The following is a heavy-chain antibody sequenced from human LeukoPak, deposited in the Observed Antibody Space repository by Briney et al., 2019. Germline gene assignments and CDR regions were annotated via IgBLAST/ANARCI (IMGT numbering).Heavy chain of an antibody. J-gene: IGHJ4*02. CDR2: IKSESVGGAI. Sequence: PGGSLRLSCTASGFTFSNAWMTWVRQAPGKGLEWVGRIKSESVGGAIDCAAPVKGRFTISRDDSKNTLYLQLNSLKTEDTALYYCTTTYHYDSSGYSSYYWGQGTLVTVSS. CDR3: TTTYHYDSSGYSSYY. CDR1: GFTFSNAW. D-gene: IGHD3-22*01. V-gene: IGHV3-15*01.